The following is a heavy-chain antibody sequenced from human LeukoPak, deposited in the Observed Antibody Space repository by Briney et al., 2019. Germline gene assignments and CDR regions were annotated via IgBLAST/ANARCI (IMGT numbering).Heavy chain of an antibody. J-gene: IGHJ4*02. CDR3: ARVGDYGGSFAY. Sequence: SVKVSCKASGGTFSSYAISWVRQAAGQGLEWMGGIIPIFGTANYAQKFQGRVTITADESTSTAYMELSSLRSEDTAVYYCARVGDYGGSFAYWGQGTLVTVSS. D-gene: IGHD4-23*01. V-gene: IGHV1-69*01. CDR2: IIPIFGTA. CDR1: GGTFSSYA.